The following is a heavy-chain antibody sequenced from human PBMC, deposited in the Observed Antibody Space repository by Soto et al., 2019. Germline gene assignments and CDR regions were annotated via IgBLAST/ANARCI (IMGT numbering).Heavy chain of an antibody. Sequence: PSETLSLTCTISGGSFSPYYWSWIRRPPGQGLEWIGYIFYTGSTSYNPSLRSRATISLDTSKNQFSLKLSSVTAADTAIYYCAILASASLADWGQGTLVTVSS. CDR3: AILASASLAD. J-gene: IGHJ4*02. CDR1: GGSFSPYY. CDR2: IFYTGST. V-gene: IGHV4-59*08. D-gene: IGHD1-26*01.